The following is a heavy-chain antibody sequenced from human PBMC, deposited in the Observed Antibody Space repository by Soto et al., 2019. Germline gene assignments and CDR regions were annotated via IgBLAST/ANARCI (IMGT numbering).Heavy chain of an antibody. CDR3: ARDNTPDILTGYYDEY. CDR2: IYSGSST. CDR1: GFTVSSNY. V-gene: IGHV3-66*01. D-gene: IGHD3-9*01. Sequence: EVQLVESGGGLVQPGGSLRLSCAASGFTVSSNYMSWVRQAPGKGLEWVSVIYSGSSTYYADSVKGRFIISRDNSKNTLYLQMDSLRAEDTAVYYCARDNTPDILTGYYDEYWGQGTLVTVSS. J-gene: IGHJ4*02.